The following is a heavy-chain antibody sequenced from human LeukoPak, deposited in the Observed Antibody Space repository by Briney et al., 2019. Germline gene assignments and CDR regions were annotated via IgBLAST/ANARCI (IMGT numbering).Heavy chain of an antibody. CDR2: IYTSGST. J-gene: IGHJ3*02. CDR3: ASGNFFCSAGSCTSAFVI. Sequence: SETLSLTCTVSGGSISSGSNYWSWIRQPAGKGLEWIGRIYTSGSTNYNPSLKSRVTISVDTSKNQFSLKLSSVTAADTALYYCASGNFFCSAGSCTSAFVIWGQGTMVTVSS. D-gene: IGHD2-15*01. V-gene: IGHV4-61*02. CDR1: GGSISSGSNY.